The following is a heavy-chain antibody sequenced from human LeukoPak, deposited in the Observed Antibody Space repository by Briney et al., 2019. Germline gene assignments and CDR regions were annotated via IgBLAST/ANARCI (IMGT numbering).Heavy chain of an antibody. CDR3: AREGYYYDSSGYHPPYFDY. CDR1: GFIFSSYS. D-gene: IGHD3-22*01. V-gene: IGHV3-21*01. CDR2: ISSSSSYI. J-gene: IGHJ4*02. Sequence: PGGSLRLSCAASGFIFSSYSMNWVRQAPGKGLEWVSFISSSSSYIYYADSVKGRFTISRDNSKNTLYLQMNSLRAEDTAVYYCAREGYYYDSSGYHPPYFDYWGQGTLVTVSS.